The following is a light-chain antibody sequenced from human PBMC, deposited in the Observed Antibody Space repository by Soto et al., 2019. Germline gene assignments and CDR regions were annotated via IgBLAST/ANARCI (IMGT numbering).Light chain of an antibody. CDR2: EVS. CDR1: SSDVGAYDF. CDR3: SSHTTSNTRV. Sequence: QSALTQPASVSGSTGQSIAISCTGTSSDVGAYDFVSWYQQHPDKAPKLLIYEVSNRPSGVSDRFSGSKSVNTATLTISGLQAEDEADYYCSSHTTSNTRVFGTGTKVTLL. V-gene: IGLV2-14*03. J-gene: IGLJ1*01.